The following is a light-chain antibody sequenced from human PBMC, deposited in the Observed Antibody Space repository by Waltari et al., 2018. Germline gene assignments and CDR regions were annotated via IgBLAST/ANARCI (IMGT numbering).Light chain of an antibody. J-gene: IGKJ3*01. CDR2: DAS. Sequence: EIVLTQSPGTLSLSPGERATLSCRASQSVSSNYLAWYPQKPGQAPRLLIYDASSRATGIPDRFSGSGSGTDFTLSISRLEPEDFAVYYCQQFGSLPFTFGPGTKVDIK. CDR3: QQFGSLPFT. V-gene: IGKV3-20*01. CDR1: QSVSSNY.